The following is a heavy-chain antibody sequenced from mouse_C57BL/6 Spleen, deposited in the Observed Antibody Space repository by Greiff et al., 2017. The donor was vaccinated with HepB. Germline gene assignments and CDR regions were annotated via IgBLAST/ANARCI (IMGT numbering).Heavy chain of an antibody. Sequence: EVQLQQSGTVLARPGASVKMSCKTSGYTFTSYWMHWVKQRPGQGLEWIGAIYPGNSDTSYNQKFKGKAKLTAVTSASTAYRELSSLTNEDSAVYYCTRGDYYGNPDYWGQGTTLTVSS. CDR1: GYTFTSYW. V-gene: IGHV1-5*01. CDR3: TRGDYYGNPDY. D-gene: IGHD2-1*01. J-gene: IGHJ2*01. CDR2: IYPGNSDT.